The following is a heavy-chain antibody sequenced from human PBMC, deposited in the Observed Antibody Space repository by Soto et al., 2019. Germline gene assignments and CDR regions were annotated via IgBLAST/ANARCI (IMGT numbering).Heavy chain of an antibody. D-gene: IGHD3-3*01. CDR2: ISYDGSNK. J-gene: IGHJ6*02. CDR1: GFTFSSYG. V-gene: IGHV3-30*18. Sequence: PGESLRLSCAASGFTFSSYGMHWVRQSPGKGLEWVAVISYDGSNKYYADSVKGRFTISRDNSKNTLYLQMNSLRAEDTAVYYCAKDPTFWSGYYFDYYYGMDVWGQGTTVTVSS. CDR3: AKDPTFWSGYYFDYYYGMDV.